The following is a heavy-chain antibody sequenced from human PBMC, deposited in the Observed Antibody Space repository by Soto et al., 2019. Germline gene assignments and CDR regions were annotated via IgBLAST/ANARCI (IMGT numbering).Heavy chain of an antibody. CDR2: ISSSGSTI. V-gene: IGHV3-48*03. D-gene: IGHD5-12*01. CDR3: ARGWLRYYGMDV. J-gene: IGHJ6*01. CDR1: EFPFSRYE. Sequence: RLSCGASEFPFSRYEMNWVRLAPGKGLEWVSYISSSGSTIYYADSVKGRFTISRDNAKNSLYLQMNSLRAEDTAVYYCARGWLRYYGMDVWGQGTTVTVSS.